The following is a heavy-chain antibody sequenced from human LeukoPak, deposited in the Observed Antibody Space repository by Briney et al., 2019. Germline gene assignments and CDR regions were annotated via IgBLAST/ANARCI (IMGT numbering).Heavy chain of an antibody. D-gene: IGHD6-13*01. V-gene: IGHV3-74*01. CDR3: ARAWGAAAGLDF. CDR2: IHPDGSRT. Sequence: GGSLRLSCAASGFTFSSSWMHWVRQRPGKGLEWVSRIHPDGSRTNYADSMKGRFTISRDNAENTLYLQMNSLRAEDTAVYHCARAWGAAAGLDFWGQGTLVTVSS. J-gene: IGHJ4*02. CDR1: GFTFSSSW.